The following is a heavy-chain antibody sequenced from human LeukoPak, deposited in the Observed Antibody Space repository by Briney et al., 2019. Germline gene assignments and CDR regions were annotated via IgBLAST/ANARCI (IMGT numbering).Heavy chain of an antibody. CDR2: IYYSGST. V-gene: IGHV4-30-4*08. CDR1: GGSISSGDYY. CDR3: ASPRARGGSYPFDY. D-gene: IGHD1-26*01. J-gene: IGHJ4*02. Sequence: PSQTLSLTCTVSGGSISSGDYYWSWIRQPPGKGLEWIGYIYYSGSTYYNPSLKSRVTISVDTSKNPFSLKLSSVTAADTAVYYCASPRARGGSYPFDYWGQGTLVTVSS.